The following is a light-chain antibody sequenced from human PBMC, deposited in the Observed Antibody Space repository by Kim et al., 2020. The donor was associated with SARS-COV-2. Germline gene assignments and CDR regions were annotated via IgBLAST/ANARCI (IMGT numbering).Light chain of an antibody. CDR2: GAS. Sequence: LSPVERAPLSCRASQSVRTSFLAWHQQRPGQTPRLLIYGASSRDTGIPDRFSGSGSGTDFTLTISRLEPEDFAVYYCQQYGNSPYTFGQGTKLEI. CDR1: QSVRTSF. V-gene: IGKV3-20*01. CDR3: QQYGNSPYT. J-gene: IGKJ2*01.